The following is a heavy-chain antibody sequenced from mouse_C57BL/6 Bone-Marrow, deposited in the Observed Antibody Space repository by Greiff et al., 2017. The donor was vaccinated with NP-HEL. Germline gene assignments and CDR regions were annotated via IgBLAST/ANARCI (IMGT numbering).Heavy chain of an antibody. V-gene: IGHV1-76*01. CDR3: ARKTTGDY. CDR2: IYPGSGNT. Sequence: QVQLQQSGAELVRPGASVKLSCKASGYTFTDYYINWVKQRPGQGLEWIARIYPGSGNTYYNEKFKGKATLTAEKSSSTAYMQLSSLTSEDSAVYFCARKTTGDYWGQGTTLTVSS. J-gene: IGHJ2*01. CDR1: GYTFTDYY. D-gene: IGHD1-1*01.